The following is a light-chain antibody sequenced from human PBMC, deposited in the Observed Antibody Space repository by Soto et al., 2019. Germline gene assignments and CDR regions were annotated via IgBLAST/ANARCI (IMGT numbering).Light chain of an antibody. CDR3: QQYGTSST. J-gene: IGKJ1*01. CDR2: GTS. Sequence: IVLSQSPSTLSVSTGERATLSCRASQSVSSSYLAWYQQKPGQAPRLLIYGTSARATGIPDRFGGSGSGTDFTLTISRLEPEDFAVYYCQQYGTSSTFGQGTKV. CDR1: QSVSSSY. V-gene: IGKV3-20*01.